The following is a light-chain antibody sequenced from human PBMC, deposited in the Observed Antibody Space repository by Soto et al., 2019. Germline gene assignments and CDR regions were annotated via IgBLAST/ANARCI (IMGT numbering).Light chain of an antibody. CDR3: QQRSNWPPT. CDR1: QSVSSY. Sequence: EIVLTQSPATLSLSPGERDTLSCRASQSVSSYLAWYQQKPGQAPRLLIYDASTRATGIPARFSGSGSGTDFTLTISSLEHEDFAVYYCQQRSNWPPTFGPGTKVDIK. CDR2: DAS. V-gene: IGKV3-11*01. J-gene: IGKJ3*01.